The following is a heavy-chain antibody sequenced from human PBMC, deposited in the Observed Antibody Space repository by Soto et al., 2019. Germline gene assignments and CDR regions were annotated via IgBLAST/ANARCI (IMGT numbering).Heavy chain of an antibody. V-gene: IGHV3-74*01. D-gene: IGHD1-26*01. CDR3: SRVGVGAYPFDG. J-gene: IGHJ4*02. CDR2: INPDGNTR. CDR1: GFTFSNYW. Sequence: EVQLVESGGALVQPGGPLTLSCAASGFTFSNYWMHWVRQAPGKGLVWVSRINPDGNTRSYADSVKGRFTISRDNAENTLYLQMNSLRAEDTAVYYCSRVGVGAYPFDGWVQGTLVTVSS.